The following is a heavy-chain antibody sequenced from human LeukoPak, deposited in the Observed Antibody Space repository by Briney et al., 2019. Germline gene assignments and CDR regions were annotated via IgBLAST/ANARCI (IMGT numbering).Heavy chain of an antibody. CDR2: TNPTSGDT. V-gene: IGHV1-2*02. D-gene: IGHD3-22*01. CDR1: GYTLTDYY. J-gene: IGHJ4*02. CDR3: ARGVVYYRLDF. Sequence: ASVTVSCKASGYTLTDYYIHWVRQAPGQGLEWMGWTNPTSGDTNYAQRFQGRVTMTRDTSTATAYMELSGLRSDDTAIYYCARGVVYYRLDFWGQGALVAVSS.